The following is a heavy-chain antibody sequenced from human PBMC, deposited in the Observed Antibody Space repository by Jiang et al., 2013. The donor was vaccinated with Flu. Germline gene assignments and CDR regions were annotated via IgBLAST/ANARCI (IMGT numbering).Heavy chain of an antibody. D-gene: IGHD6-6*01. Sequence: SQTLSLTCAISGDSVSSNSAAWNWIRQSPSRGLEWLGRTYYRSKWYNDYAVSVKSRITINPDTSKNQFSLQLNSVTPEDTAVYYCARDTRLEYSSSSGRYYYYYMDVWGKGTTVTVSS. J-gene: IGHJ6*03. V-gene: IGHV6-1*01. CDR1: GDSVSSNSAA. CDR3: ARDTRLEYSSSSGRYYYYYMDV. CDR2: TYYRSKWYN.